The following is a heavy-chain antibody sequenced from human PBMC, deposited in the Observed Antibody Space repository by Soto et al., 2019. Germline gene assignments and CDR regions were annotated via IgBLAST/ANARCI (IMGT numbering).Heavy chain of an antibody. CDR3: XXXXXXXXXXXXLDV. CDR1: GFSFRNYG. V-gene: IGHV3-33*01. Sequence: QEQPVESGGGVVQPGRSLRLSCAASGFSFRNYGIHWVRQAPGKGLDWVAVIWYDGSKRYYADSVRGRFTISRDNSGXXXXXXXXXXXXXXXXXXXXXXXXXXXXXXXXLDVWGQGTTVVVS. CDR2: IWYDGSKR. J-gene: IGHJ3*01.